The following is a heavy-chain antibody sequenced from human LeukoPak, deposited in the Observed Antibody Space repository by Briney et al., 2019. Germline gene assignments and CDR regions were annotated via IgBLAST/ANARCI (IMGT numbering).Heavy chain of an antibody. CDR2: ISYDGSNK. CDR1: GFTFSSYG. V-gene: IGHV3-30*03. D-gene: IGHD5-12*01. Sequence: RPGGSLRLSCAASGFTFSSYGMHWVSQAPGKGLEGVVVISYDGSNKYYADSVKGRSTISRDNSKNTLYLQMNSLRAEDTAVYYCAGYSAYDDGGDYWGQGTLVTVSS. J-gene: IGHJ4*02. CDR3: AGYSAYDDGGDY.